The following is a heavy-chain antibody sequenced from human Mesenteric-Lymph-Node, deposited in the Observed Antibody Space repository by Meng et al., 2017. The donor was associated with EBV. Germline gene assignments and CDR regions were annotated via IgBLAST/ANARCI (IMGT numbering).Heavy chain of an antibody. V-gene: IGHV4-61*01. CDR2: IYYSGSS. Sequence: EQMQEAGPGVVKASETLSLSCTVSGGSVTTGSYYWSWIRQAPGKGLEWMEYIYYSGSSNYNPSLKSRVAISLDTSKNQFSLKLSSVTAADTAVYYCARVFPDLDYWGQGTLVTVSS. CDR3: ARVFPDLDY. CDR1: GGSVTTGSYY. J-gene: IGHJ4*02.